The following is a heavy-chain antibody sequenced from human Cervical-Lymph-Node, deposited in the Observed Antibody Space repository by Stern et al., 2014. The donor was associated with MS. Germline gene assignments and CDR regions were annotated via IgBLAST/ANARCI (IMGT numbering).Heavy chain of an antibody. Sequence: QLQESGPGLLRPSETLSLTCTVSGASITSYYWSRIRQLPGKGLEWIGYIYYSGTTNYNASLKGRVAISIDTSKTQFSLRLSSVTAADTAVYYCARATDLWGQGTLVTVSS. V-gene: IGHV4-59*01. CDR1: GASITSYY. CDR3: ARATDL. CDR2: IYYSGTT. J-gene: IGHJ5*02.